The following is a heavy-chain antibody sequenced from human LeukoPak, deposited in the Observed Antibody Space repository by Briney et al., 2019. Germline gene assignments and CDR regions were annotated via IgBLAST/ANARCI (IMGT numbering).Heavy chain of an antibody. Sequence: ASVKVSCKASGYTFTGYYMHWVRQAPGQGLEWMGWINPNSGGTNYVQKFQARVTMTRDTSITTAYMELSRLRSNDTAVYYCASSYCGYGSHAFDIWGQGTVVTVSS. D-gene: IGHD3-10*01. V-gene: IGHV1-2*02. J-gene: IGHJ3*02. CDR1: GYTFTGYY. CDR3: ASSYCGYGSHAFDI. CDR2: INPNSGGT.